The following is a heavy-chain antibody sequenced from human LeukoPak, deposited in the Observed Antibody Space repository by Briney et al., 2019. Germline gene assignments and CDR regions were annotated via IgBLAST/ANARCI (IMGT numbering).Heavy chain of an antibody. CDR1: GFTFSGSA. D-gene: IGHD2-15*01. V-gene: IGHV3-73*01. CDR3: TRYCSGGSCSHSTHAFDI. J-gene: IGHJ3*02. CDR2: IRSKANSYAT. Sequence: PGGSLRLSCAASGFTFSGSAMHWVRQASGKGLEWVGRIRSKANSYATAYAASVKGRFTISRDDSKNTAYLQMNSLKTEDTAVYYCTRYCSGGSCSHSTHAFDIWGQGTMVTVSS.